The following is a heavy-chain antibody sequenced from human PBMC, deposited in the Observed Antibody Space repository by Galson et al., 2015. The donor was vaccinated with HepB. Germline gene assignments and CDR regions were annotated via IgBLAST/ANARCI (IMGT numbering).Heavy chain of an antibody. J-gene: IGHJ5*02. CDR2: INPGDGST. Sequence: SVKVSCKASGYTFTSYYLHWLRQAPGQGLEWMGIINPGDGSTSNAQKFQGRVTMTRNTSTSTVYMELSSLRSEDTAMYYCTSFEGWFDPWGQGTLVTVSS. CDR1: GYTFTSYY. CDR3: TSFEGWFDP. V-gene: IGHV1-46*03.